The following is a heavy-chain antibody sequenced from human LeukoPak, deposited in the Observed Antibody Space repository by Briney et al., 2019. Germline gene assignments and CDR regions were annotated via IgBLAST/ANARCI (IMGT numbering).Heavy chain of an antibody. CDR3: ARDRYSSSWYIPPYPYPPDY. D-gene: IGHD6-13*01. Sequence: GASVKVSCKASGYTFTGYYMHWVRQAPGQGLEWMGWINPNSGGTNYAQKFQGRVTMTRDTSISTAYMELSRLRSDDTAVYYCARDRYSSSWYIPPYPYPPDYWGQGTLVTVSS. V-gene: IGHV1-2*02. CDR2: INPNSGGT. J-gene: IGHJ4*02. CDR1: GYTFTGYY.